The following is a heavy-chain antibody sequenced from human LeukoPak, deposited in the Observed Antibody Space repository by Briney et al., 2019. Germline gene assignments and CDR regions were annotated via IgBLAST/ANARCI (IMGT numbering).Heavy chain of an antibody. CDR2: IYYNGNT. J-gene: IGHJ4*02. D-gene: IGHD3-9*01. V-gene: IGHV4-59*01. CDR3: ARVTQIRYYDVLTGAYYFDY. Sequence: KPAETLSLTCNVSGGSIINYYWSWIRKPPGKGLEWIGFIYYNGNTNYNPSLKSRVTISVDTSENHFSLKLTSVTAADTAVYYCARVTQIRYYDVLTGAYYFDYWGRGTLVTVSS. CDR1: GGSIINYY.